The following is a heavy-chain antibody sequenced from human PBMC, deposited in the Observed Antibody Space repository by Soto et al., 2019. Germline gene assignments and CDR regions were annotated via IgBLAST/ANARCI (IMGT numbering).Heavy chain of an antibody. Sequence: QVQLQQWGAGPLRPLETLSLTCGVSGGSFSGYYWAWIRQSPGKGLEWIGEINDRGSINYNPSLKSRVSISVDTSKNPDSLNLRSVTAADTAVYYCARESHDILTGPPWVWYFDLWGRGTLVTVSS. D-gene: IGHD3-9*01. V-gene: IGHV4-34*01. CDR2: INDRGSI. J-gene: IGHJ2*01. CDR3: ARESHDILTGPPWVWYFDL. CDR1: GGSFSGYY.